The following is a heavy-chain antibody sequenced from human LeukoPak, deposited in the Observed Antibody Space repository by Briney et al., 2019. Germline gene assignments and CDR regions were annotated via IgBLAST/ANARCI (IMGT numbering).Heavy chain of an antibody. D-gene: IGHD3-9*01. CDR3: ARLSILLGMVDY. Sequence: SETLSLTCTVSGGSISSSSYYWGWIRQPPGKGLEWIGSIYYSGSTYYNPSLKSRLTISVDTSKNQFSLKLSSGTAADTAVYYCARLSILLGMVDYWGQGTLVTVSS. V-gene: IGHV4-39*01. CDR2: IYYSGST. CDR1: GGSISSSSYY. J-gene: IGHJ4*02.